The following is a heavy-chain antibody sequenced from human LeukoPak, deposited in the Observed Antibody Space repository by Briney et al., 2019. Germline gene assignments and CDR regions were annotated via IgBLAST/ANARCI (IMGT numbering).Heavy chain of an antibody. CDR2: ISYDGSNK. Sequence: GRSLRLSCAASGFTFSSYAMHWVRQAPGKGLEWVAVISYDGSNKYYADSVKGRFTISRDNSKNTLYLQMNSLRAEDTAVYYCAKGMVTPFDYWGQGTLVTVSS. CDR3: AKGMVTPFDY. D-gene: IGHD2-21*02. V-gene: IGHV3-30-3*01. J-gene: IGHJ4*02. CDR1: GFTFSSYA.